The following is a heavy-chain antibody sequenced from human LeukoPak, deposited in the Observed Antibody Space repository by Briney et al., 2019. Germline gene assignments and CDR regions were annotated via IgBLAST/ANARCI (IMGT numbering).Heavy chain of an antibody. CDR3: ARLPVRGVGGYYQDQYMDV. V-gene: IGHV4-34*01. CDR1: GGSFSGYY. J-gene: IGHJ6*03. Sequence: PSETLSLTCAVFGGSFSGYYWSWIRQSPGKGLEWIGEINHSGSTKYNPSLKSRVTISADTSKNQFSLKLSSVTAADTAVYYCARLPVRGVGGYYQDQYMDVWGKGTTVTVSS. CDR2: INHSGST. D-gene: IGHD3-10*01.